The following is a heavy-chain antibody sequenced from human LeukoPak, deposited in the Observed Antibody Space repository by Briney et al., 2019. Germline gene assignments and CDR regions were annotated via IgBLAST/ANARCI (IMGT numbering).Heavy chain of an antibody. J-gene: IGHJ5*02. CDR1: GYSFTSYW. Sequence: SGEALEISCWGSGYSFTSYWIGWVRQVPGKGLEWMGIIYPGDSDTIYSPSFQGQVTISADKSISTAYLQWSSLKASDTAMYYCARFTYYYDSSGYYRTFDPWGQGTLVTVSS. V-gene: IGHV5-51*01. CDR2: IYPGDSDT. CDR3: ARFTYYYDSSGYYRTFDP. D-gene: IGHD3-22*01.